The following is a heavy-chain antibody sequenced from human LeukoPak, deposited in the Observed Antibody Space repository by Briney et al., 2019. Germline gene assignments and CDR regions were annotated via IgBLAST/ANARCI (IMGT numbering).Heavy chain of an antibody. CDR1: GFTFSSYS. CDR2: ISSSSSYI. D-gene: IGHD3-22*01. J-gene: IGHJ3*02. Sequence: PGGSLRLSCAASGFTFSSYSMNWVRQAPGKGLEWVSSISSSSSYIYYADSVKGRFTISRDNAKNSLYLQMNSLRAEDTAVYYSASSPDYYDSSGPTINAFDIWGQGTMVTVSS. CDR3: ASSPDYYDSSGPTINAFDI. V-gene: IGHV3-21*01.